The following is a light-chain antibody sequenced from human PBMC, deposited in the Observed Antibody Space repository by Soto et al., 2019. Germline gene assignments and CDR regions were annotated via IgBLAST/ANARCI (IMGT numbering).Light chain of an antibody. Sequence: QSVLTQPPSVSEAPGQRVTISCTGSSSNIGAGYDAHWYQQVPGTAPKLLIYENNNRPSGVPDRFSGSKSGTSASLAITGLKAEDEAEYYCPSYDSSLSGYVFGTGTKLTVL. V-gene: IGLV1-40*01. CDR2: ENN. J-gene: IGLJ1*01. CDR3: PSYDSSLSGYV. CDR1: SSNIGAGYD.